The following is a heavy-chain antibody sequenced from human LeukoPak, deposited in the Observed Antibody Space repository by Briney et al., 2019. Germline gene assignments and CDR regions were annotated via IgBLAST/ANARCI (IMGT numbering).Heavy chain of an antibody. V-gene: IGHV1-69*13. D-gene: IGHD3-3*01. CDR2: IIPIFGTA. CDR1: GYTFTSYY. CDR3: ARGQIRFLEGFDY. J-gene: IGHJ4*02. Sequence: ASVKVSCKASGYTFTSYYMHWVRQAPGQGLEWMGGIIPIFGTANYAQKFQGRVTITADESTSTAYMELSSLRSEDTAVYYCARGQIRFLEGFDYWGQGTLVTVSS.